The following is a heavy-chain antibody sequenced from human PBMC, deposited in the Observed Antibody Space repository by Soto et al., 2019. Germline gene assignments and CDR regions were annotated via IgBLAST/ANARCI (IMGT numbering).Heavy chain of an antibody. J-gene: IGHJ4*02. CDR3: GLETSGLVGY. V-gene: IGHV3-33*03. Sequence: WGSLRLSCAASGFSFSSSGIHFCRHAPFKWRELVAVIWYDGNKKYYGDSVRGRFTISRDNSKNTLYPEMNSPRAEDTAVDYFGLETSGLVGYWGQGTPVTVSS. CDR2: IWYDGNKK. D-gene: IGHD1-1*01. CDR1: GFSFSSSG.